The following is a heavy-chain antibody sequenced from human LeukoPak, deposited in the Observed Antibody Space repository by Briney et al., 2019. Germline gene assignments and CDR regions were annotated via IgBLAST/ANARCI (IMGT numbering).Heavy chain of an antibody. D-gene: IGHD3-22*01. CDR1: GGSISSSSYY. J-gene: IGHJ4*02. Sequence: SETLSLTCTVSGGSISSSSYYWGWIRQPPGKGLEWIGSINYSGSTYYNPSLKSRVTISVDTSKNQFSLKLSSVTAADTAVYYCARDAYYDRSGLRYFDYWGQGTLVTVSS. CDR3: ARDAYYDRSGLRYFDY. V-gene: IGHV4-39*07. CDR2: INYSGST.